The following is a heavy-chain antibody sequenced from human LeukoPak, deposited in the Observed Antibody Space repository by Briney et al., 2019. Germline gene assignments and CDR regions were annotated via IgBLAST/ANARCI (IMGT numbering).Heavy chain of an antibody. CDR3: AKDIRAGAYAFDI. D-gene: IGHD3-10*01. J-gene: IGHJ3*02. V-gene: IGHV3-43D*04. Sequence: GGSLRLSCAASGFTFDDYAMHWVRQAPGKGLEWVSPISWDGGSTYYADSVKGRFTISRDNSKNSLYLQMNSLRAEDTALYYCAKDIRAGAYAFDIWGQGTMVTVSS. CDR1: GFTFDDYA. CDR2: ISWDGGST.